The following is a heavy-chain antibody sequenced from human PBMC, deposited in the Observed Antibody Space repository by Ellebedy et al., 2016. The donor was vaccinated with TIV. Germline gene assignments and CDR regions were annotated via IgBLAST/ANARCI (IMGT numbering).Heavy chain of an antibody. J-gene: IGHJ4*02. D-gene: IGHD3-3*01. CDR1: GLTFSTYA. CDR2: ISGSGGST. Sequence: GGSLRLSXAASGLTFSTYAMNWVRQAPGKGLEWVSGISGSGGSTYYADSVKGRFTISRDNSKNTMYLQMNSLRAEDTAVYYCAKDTYYDFWSGHYNFDYWGQGALVTVSS. CDR3: AKDTYYDFWSGHYNFDY. V-gene: IGHV3-23*01.